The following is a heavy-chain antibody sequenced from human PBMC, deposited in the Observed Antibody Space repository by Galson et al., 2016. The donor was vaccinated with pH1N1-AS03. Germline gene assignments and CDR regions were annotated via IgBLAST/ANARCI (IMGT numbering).Heavy chain of an antibody. D-gene: IGHD6-13*01. CDR3: SHRPSSWPYWYFVL. V-gene: IGHV2-5*02. CDR1: GFSLSTSGVA. Sequence: PALVKPTQTLTLTCTFSGFSLSTSGVAVGWIRQPPGKALECLALIHWDDDKHYSPSLKSRLTITKDTSKNQVVLTMTKMDPVDTAPSYVSHRPSSWPYWYFVLWGRGTPVTVSS. CDR2: IHWDDDK. J-gene: IGHJ2*01.